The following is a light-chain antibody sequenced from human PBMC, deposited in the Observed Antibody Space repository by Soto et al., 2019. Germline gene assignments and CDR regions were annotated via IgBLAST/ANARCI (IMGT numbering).Light chain of an antibody. CDR1: SSDIGLYNR. Sequence: QSVLTQPASVSGSPGQSITIPCTGSSSDIGLYNRVSWYQQHPGKAPKLLIYDVSYRPSGISDRFSGSKSGNTASLTISGLQPEDEADYYCSSYGASSTLFGGGTQLTVL. CDR3: SSYGASSTL. V-gene: IGLV2-14*03. J-gene: IGLJ2*01. CDR2: DVS.